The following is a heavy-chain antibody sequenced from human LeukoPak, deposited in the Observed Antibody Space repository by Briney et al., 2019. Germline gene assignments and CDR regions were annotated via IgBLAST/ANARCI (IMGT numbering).Heavy chain of an antibody. J-gene: IGHJ4*02. CDR2: INSDGSST. CDR1: GFAFSSYS. V-gene: IGHV3-74*01. Sequence: GGSLRLSCAASGFAFSSYSMNWVRQAPGKGLLWVSRINSDGSSTSYADSVEGRFTISRDNAKNTLYLQMNSLRAEDTAVYYCARDRDGYNYDDYWGQGTLVTVSS. CDR3: ARDRDGYNYDDY. D-gene: IGHD5-24*01.